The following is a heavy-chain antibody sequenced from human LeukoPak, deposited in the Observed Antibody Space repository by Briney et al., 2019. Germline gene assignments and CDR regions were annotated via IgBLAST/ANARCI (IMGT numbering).Heavy chain of an antibody. CDR1: GFTFADYA. CDR3: AKAMGGTYFSAFDY. Sequence: GGSLRLSCAASGFTFADYAMHWVRQAPGKGLEWVSSIGWNSGNINYADSVKGRFTISRDNAKNSLYLQMNSLRAEDMAFYYCAKAMGGTYFSAFDYWGQGILVIVSS. D-gene: IGHD1-26*01. V-gene: IGHV3-9*03. CDR2: IGWNSGNI. J-gene: IGHJ4*02.